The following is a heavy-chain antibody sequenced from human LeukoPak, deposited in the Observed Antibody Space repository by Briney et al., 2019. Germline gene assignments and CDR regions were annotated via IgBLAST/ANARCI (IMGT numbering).Heavy chain of an antibody. D-gene: IGHD3-22*01. Sequence: GESLRISCKGSGYSFTSYWISWVRQAPGQGLEWMGWISAYNGNTNYAQKLQGRVTMTTDTSTSTAYMELRSLRSDDTAVYYCARDEARYSSGYYPNWFDPWGQGTLVTVSS. J-gene: IGHJ5*02. CDR2: ISAYNGNT. V-gene: IGHV1-18*04. CDR1: GYSFTSYW. CDR3: ARDEARYSSGYYPNWFDP.